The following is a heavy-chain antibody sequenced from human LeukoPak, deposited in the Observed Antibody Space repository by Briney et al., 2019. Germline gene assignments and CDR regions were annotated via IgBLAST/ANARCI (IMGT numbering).Heavy chain of an antibody. CDR1: GFTFRNYA. CDR3: AKFKGHYYYDSSGYCDN. J-gene: IGHJ4*02. D-gene: IGHD3-22*01. CDR2: ISATDGDNT. Sequence: GGSLRLSCAASGFTFRNYAMGWVRQAPGKGLEWVSVISATDGDNTYYADSVKGRFSISRDNSNYTLHLQMNSLRAEDTAVFYCAKFKGHYYYDSSGYCDNWGQGALVTVSS. V-gene: IGHV3-23*01.